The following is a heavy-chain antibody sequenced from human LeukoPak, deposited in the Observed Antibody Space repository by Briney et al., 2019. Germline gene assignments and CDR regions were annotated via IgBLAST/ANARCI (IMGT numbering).Heavy chain of an antibody. CDR1: GGSVNSYY. CDR3: AREGAGAHYFDY. Sequence: SETLSLTCSVSGGSVNSYYWSWIRQPPGKGLEWIGYIFYSGSTNYNPSLKRRVTISVDTSKNQFSLKLSSVTAADTAVYYCAREGAGAHYFDYWGQGTPVTVSS. V-gene: IGHV4-59*02. D-gene: IGHD1-26*01. J-gene: IGHJ4*02. CDR2: IFYSGST.